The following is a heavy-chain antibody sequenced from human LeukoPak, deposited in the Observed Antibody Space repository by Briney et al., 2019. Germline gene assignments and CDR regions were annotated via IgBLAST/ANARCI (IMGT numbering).Heavy chain of an antibody. CDR3: ARVGSSWRNWFDP. CDR1: GGSISSYY. J-gene: IGHJ5*02. V-gene: IGHV4-59*01. Sequence: SETLSLTCTVSGGSISSYYWSWIRQPPGKGLEWIGYIYYSGSTNYNPSLKSRVTISVDTSKNQFSLKLSSVTAADTAVYYCARVGSSWRNWFDPWGRGTLVTVSS. CDR2: IYYSGST. D-gene: IGHD6-13*01.